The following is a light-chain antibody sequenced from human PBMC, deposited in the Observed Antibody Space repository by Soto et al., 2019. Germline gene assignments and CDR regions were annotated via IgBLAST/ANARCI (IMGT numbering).Light chain of an antibody. J-gene: IGLJ1*01. Sequence: QSVLTQPASVSGSPGQSITLSCTGTSRDVGGYNYVSWYQQHPGKAPKLMIFEVSSRPSGVSYRFSGSKSGNTASLTISGLQAEDDADYYCSSYTSSSTLYVFGSGTKVTVL. V-gene: IGLV2-14*01. CDR3: SSYTSSSTLYV. CDR1: SRDVGGYNY. CDR2: EVS.